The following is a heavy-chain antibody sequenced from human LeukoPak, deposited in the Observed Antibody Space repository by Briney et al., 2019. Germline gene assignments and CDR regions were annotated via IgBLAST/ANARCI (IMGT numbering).Heavy chain of an antibody. CDR3: ARGPTRRSYKESATAYYFDY. J-gene: IGHJ4*02. CDR2: MNPNSGNT. V-gene: IGHV1-8*01. D-gene: IGHD1-26*01. Sequence: GASVKVSCKASGYTFTSYDINWVRQATGQGLEWMGWMNPNSGNTGYAQKFQGRVTMTRNTSISTAYMELSSLRSEDTAVYYCARGPTRRSYKESATAYYFDYWGQGTLVTVSS. CDR1: GYTFTSYD.